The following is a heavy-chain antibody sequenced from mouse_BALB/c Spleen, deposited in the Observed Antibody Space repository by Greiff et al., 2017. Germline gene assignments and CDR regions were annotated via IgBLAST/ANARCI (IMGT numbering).Heavy chain of an antibody. CDR3: ARSTVAYAMDY. J-gene: IGHJ4*01. D-gene: IGHD1-1*01. CDR2: IDTSDSYT. Sequence: QVQLQQSGAELVMPGASVKMSCKASGYTFTDYWMHWVKQRPGQGLEWIGAIDTSDSYTSYNQKFKGKATLTVDESSSTAYMQLSSLTSEDSAVYYCARSTVAYAMDYWGQGTSVTVSS. CDR1: GYTFTDYW. V-gene: IGHV1-69*01.